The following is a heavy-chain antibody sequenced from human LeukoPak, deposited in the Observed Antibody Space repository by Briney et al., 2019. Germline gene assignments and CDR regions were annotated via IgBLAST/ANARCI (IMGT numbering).Heavy chain of an antibody. CDR2: INSDGSST. V-gene: IGHV3-74*01. Sequence: PGGSLRLSCAASGFTFSSYWMHWVRQAPGKGLVWVSRINSDGSSTSYADSVKGRFTISRDNAKNTLYLQMNSLRAEDTAVYYCARDAQGYCSGGSCYSGPFDYWGQGTLVTVSS. CDR3: ARDAQGYCSGGSCYSGPFDY. J-gene: IGHJ4*02. D-gene: IGHD2-15*01. CDR1: GFTFSSYW.